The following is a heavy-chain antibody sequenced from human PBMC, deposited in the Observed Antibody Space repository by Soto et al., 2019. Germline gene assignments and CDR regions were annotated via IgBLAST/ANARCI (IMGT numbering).Heavy chain of an antibody. D-gene: IGHD2-21*02. J-gene: IGHJ4*02. CDR3: EGVTADLDY. V-gene: IGHV4-61*01. CDR1: GGSISSGNNY. CDR2: IYYSGST. Sequence: SETLSLTCTVSGGSISSGNNYWSWIRQHPGKGLEWIGYIYYSGSTNYNPSLKGRVTISVDTSKNQFSLKLSSVTAADTAVYYCEGVTADLDYWGQGTLVTVSS.